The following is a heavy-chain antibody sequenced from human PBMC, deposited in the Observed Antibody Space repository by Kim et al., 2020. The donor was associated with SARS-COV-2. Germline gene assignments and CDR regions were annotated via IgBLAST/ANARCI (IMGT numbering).Heavy chain of an antibody. CDR1: GGSISSYY. Sequence: SETLSLTCTVSGGSISSYYWSWIRQPPGKGLEWIGYIYYSGSTNYNPSLKSRVTISVDTSKNQFSLKLSSVTAADTAVYYCARVAGVVAADYYYYYGMDVWGQGTTVTVSS. V-gene: IGHV4-59*01. CDR2: IYYSGST. J-gene: IGHJ6*02. CDR3: ARVAGVVAADYYYYYGMDV. D-gene: IGHD2-15*01.